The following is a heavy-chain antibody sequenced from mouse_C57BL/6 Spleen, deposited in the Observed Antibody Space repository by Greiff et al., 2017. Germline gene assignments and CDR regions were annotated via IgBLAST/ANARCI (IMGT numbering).Heavy chain of an antibody. D-gene: IGHD1-1*01. V-gene: IGHV5-17*01. CDR1: GFTFSDYG. CDR3: ARRRFITTVACMDY. J-gene: IGHJ4*01. CDR2: ISSGSSTI. Sequence: EVQRVESGGGLVKPGGSLKLSCAASGFTFSDYGMHWVRQAPEKGLEWVAYISSGSSTIYYADTVKGRFTISRDNAKNTLFLQMTSLRSEDTAMYYCARRRFITTVACMDYWGQGTSVTVSS.